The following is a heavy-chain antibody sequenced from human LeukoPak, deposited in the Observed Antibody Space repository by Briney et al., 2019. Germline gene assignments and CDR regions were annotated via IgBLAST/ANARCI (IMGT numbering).Heavy chain of an antibody. J-gene: IGHJ4*02. Sequence: GASLRLPCAASGFTFSSYWMHWVRQAPGKGLAWVADINTDGDITRYADSLKGRFTISRDNAKNTLYLQMNSLRDEDTSIYYCARGGVQPVDYWGQGTLVTVSS. CDR2: INTDGDIT. D-gene: IGHD2-2*01. CDR3: ARGGVQPVDY. CDR1: GFTFSSYW. V-gene: IGHV3-74*01.